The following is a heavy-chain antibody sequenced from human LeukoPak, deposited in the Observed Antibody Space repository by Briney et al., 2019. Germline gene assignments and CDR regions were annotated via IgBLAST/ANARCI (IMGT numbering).Heavy chain of an antibody. Sequence: GGSLRLSCAASGFTFSSYAMHWVRQAPGKGLEWVAVISYDGSNKYYADSVKGRFTISRDNSKNTLYLQMNSLRAEDTAVYYCASPTVTTRYYYYGMDVWGQGTTVTVSS. CDR2: ISYDGSNK. CDR1: GFTFSSYA. CDR3: ASPTVTTRYYYYGMDV. V-gene: IGHV3-30-3*01. J-gene: IGHJ6*02. D-gene: IGHD4-17*01.